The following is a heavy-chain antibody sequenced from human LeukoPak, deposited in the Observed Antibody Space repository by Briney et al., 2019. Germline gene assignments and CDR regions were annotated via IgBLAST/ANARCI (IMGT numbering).Heavy chain of an antibody. CDR2: INPNSGGT. CDR3: ARDFTNDYYYGMDV. V-gene: IGHV1-2*02. Sequence: ASVKVSCKASGYTFTRYYMHWVRQAPGQGLEWMGWINPNSGGTNYAQKFQGRVTMTRDTSISTAYMELSRLRSDDTAVYYCARDFTNDYYYGMDVWGQGTTVTVSS. CDR1: GYTFTRYY. J-gene: IGHJ6*02. D-gene: IGHD2-8*01.